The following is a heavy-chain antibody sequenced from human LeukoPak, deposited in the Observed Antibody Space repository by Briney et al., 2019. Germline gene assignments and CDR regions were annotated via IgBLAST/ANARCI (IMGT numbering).Heavy chain of an antibody. J-gene: IGHJ4*02. Sequence: GGSLGLSCAASGFTFRNYVIHWVRQAPGKGLEWVAVTSSDLNVKLYADSVKGRFTISRDNSRSTLYLQMNSLRPEDTAIYYCAREGYYGSGTPPSLYFDYWGQGTLVTVSS. D-gene: IGHD3-10*01. CDR3: AREGYYGSGTPPSLYFDY. CDR1: GFTFRNYV. CDR2: TSSDLNVK. V-gene: IGHV3-30-3*01.